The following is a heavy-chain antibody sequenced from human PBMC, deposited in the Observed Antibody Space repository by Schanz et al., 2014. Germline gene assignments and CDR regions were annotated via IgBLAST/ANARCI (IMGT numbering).Heavy chain of an antibody. Sequence: EVQLVESGGGLVQPGGSLRLSCAASGFTFSGYTMNWVRQAPGKGLEWVANIKQDESERSYVDSVKGRFTISRDNAKNSLYLQMNSLRAEDTAVYYCARDRAPYTVFDYWGQGTLVTVSS. CDR1: GFTFSGYT. V-gene: IGHV3-7*01. J-gene: IGHJ4*02. CDR2: IKQDESER. CDR3: ARDRAPYTVFDY. D-gene: IGHD2-2*02.